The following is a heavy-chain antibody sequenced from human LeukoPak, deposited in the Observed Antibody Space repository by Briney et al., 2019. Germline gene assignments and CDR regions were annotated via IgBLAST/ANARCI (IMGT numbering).Heavy chain of an antibody. D-gene: IGHD1-26*01. CDR2: ISYDGSNK. Sequence: GGSLRLSCAASGFTFSSYGMHWVRQAPGKGLEWVAVISYDGSNKYYVDSVKGRFTISRDNSKNTLYLQMNSLRAEDTALYFCAQWSRYFDYWGQGTLVTVSS. J-gene: IGHJ4*02. CDR3: AQWSRYFDY. V-gene: IGHV3-30*18. CDR1: GFTFSSYG.